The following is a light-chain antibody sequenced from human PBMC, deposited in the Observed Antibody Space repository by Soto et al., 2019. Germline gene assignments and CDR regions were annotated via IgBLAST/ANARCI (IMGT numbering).Light chain of an antibody. Sequence: DIQMTQSPSSLSASVGDRVTITCRESQSIRTYLNWYQQKPGKAPKLLVFSASSLQSGVPPRFSGSGSGTDFTLTISSLQPEDSATYYCQQGYSTLPYTFGQGTKLEI. J-gene: IGKJ2*01. CDR3: QQGYSTLPYT. CDR1: QSIRTY. V-gene: IGKV1-39*01. CDR2: SAS.